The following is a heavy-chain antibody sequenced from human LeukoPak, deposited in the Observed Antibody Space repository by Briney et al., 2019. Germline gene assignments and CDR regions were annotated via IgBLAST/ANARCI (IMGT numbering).Heavy chain of an antibody. CDR1: GFTFSSYG. V-gene: IGHV3-30*02. CDR3: ARAAGGDYYGSGSYIEYFQH. CDR2: IRYDGSNK. D-gene: IGHD3-10*01. J-gene: IGHJ1*01. Sequence: GGSLRLSCAASGFTFSSYGMHWVRQAPGKGLEWVAFIRYDGSNKYYADSVKGRFTISRDNAKNSLYLQMNSLRAEDTAVYYCARAAGGDYYGSGSYIEYFQHWGQGTLVTVSS.